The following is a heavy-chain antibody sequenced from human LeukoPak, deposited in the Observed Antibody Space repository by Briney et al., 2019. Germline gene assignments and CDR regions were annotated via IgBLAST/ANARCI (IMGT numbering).Heavy chain of an antibody. Sequence: GESLKISCKGSGYNFTNYWIGWVRQMPGKGLESMGIIYAGDSDTRYSPSFQGQVTISVGKSISTANLQWSSLKASDTAIYYCARRITGTYFAFNIWGQGTLVTVSS. D-gene: IGHD1-26*01. CDR2: IYAGDSDT. CDR1: GYNFTNYW. V-gene: IGHV5-51*01. CDR3: ARRITGTYFAFNI. J-gene: IGHJ3*02.